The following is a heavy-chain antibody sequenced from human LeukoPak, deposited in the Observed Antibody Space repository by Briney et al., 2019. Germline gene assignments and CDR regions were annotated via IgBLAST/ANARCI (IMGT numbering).Heavy chain of an antibody. CDR1: GFTFSNAW. CDR2: ISYDGSNK. CDR3: ARSSPCGGGGSCYHDY. D-gene: IGHD2-15*01. Sequence: GGSLRLSCAASGFTFSNAWMSWVHQAPGKGLEWVAVISYDGSNKYYADSVKGRFTISRDNSKNTLYLQMNSLRAEDTAVYYCARSSPCGGGGSCYHDYWGQGTLVTVSS. V-gene: IGHV3-30-3*01. J-gene: IGHJ4*02.